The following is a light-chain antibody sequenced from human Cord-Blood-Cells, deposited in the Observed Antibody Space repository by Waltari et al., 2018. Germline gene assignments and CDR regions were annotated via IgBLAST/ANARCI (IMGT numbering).Light chain of an antibody. J-gene: IGKJ1*01. CDR3: QQYGSSPPT. Sequence: EIVLTQSPGTLSLSPGERATLSCRASQSVSSSYLAWYQQKPGQAPRLLIYGASSRATGIPDRFRGSGSGTDFTLTISRLEPEDFAVYYCQQYGSSPPTCGQGTKVEIK. CDR1: QSVSSSY. V-gene: IGKV3-20*01. CDR2: GAS.